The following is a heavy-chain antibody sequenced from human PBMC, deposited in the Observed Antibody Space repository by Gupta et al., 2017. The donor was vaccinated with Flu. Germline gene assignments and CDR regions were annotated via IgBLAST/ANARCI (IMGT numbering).Heavy chain of an antibody. V-gene: IGHV1-2*06. D-gene: IGHD2-2*01. J-gene: IGHJ4*02. CDR3: VRVGYCSTTSCYEPFDS. Sequence: YIHWVRQAPGQGLEWMGRNNPKSGGTKYALKFQGRVTMTSDTSISTAYMELSSLRSDDTAIYYCVRVGYCSTTSCYEPFDSWGLGTLLTVSS. CDR2: NNPKSGGT. CDR1: Y.